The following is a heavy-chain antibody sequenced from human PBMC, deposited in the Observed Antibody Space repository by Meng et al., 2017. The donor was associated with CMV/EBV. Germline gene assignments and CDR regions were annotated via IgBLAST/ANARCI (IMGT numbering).Heavy chain of an antibody. J-gene: IGHJ6*02. CDR3: ARGVDTAPLGMDI. CDR2: IYRGGST. Sequence: GESLKISCAASGFTVSSNYVNWVRQAPGKGLEWVSVIYRGGSTYYADSVKGRFTISRDNSKNTVYLQMNSLRSEDTAVFYCARGVDTAPLGMDIWGQGTTVTVSS. CDR1: GFTVSSNY. D-gene: IGHD5-18*01. V-gene: IGHV3-53*01.